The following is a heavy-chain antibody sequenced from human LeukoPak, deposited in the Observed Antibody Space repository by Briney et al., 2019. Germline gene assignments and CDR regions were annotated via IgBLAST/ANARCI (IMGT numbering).Heavy chain of an antibody. CDR1: GFTFSTYA. D-gene: IGHD2-2*01. V-gene: IGHV3-21*01. CDR2: ISSTSNYI. J-gene: IGHJ4*02. CDR3: ARYCSSTSYQ. Sequence: PGGSLRLSCAASGFTFSTYAISWVRQAPGKGLEWVSCISSTSNYIFYADSVKGRFTISRDNAKNSLYLQMNSLRAEDTAVYYCARYCSSTSYQWGQGTLVTVSS.